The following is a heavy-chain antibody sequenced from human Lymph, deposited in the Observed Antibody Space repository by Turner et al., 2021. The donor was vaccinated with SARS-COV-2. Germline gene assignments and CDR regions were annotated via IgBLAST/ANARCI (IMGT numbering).Heavy chain of an antibody. CDR3: ARDIPTTADYFDY. CDR1: GFTFSTYR. CDR2: ISRSSSYI. D-gene: IGHD4-17*01. J-gene: IGHJ4*02. V-gene: IGHV3-21*01. Sequence: EVQLVESGGGLVKLGGSLRLSCAASGFTFSTYRLKWVRQAPGKGLEWISSISRSSSYIYYADSVKGRFTISRDDAKNSLYLQMNSLRAEDTAVYYCARDIPTTADYFDYWGQGTLVTVSS.